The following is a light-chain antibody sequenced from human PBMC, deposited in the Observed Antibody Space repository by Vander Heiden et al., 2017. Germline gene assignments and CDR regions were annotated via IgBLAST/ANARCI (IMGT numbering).Light chain of an antibody. CDR1: SSNIGSNY. V-gene: IGLV1-47*01. CDR3: AAWDDSLSGWV. CDR2: RNN. J-gene: IGLJ3*02. Sequence: PGQRVTISCSGSSSNIGSNYVYWYQQLPGTAPKLLIYRNNQRPSGVPDRFSGSKSGTSASLAISGLRSEDEADYYCAAWDDSLSGWVFGGGTKLTVL.